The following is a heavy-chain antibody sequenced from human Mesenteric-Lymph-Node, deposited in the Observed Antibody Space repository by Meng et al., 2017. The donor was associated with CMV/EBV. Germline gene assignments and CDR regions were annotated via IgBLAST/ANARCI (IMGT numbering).Heavy chain of an antibody. CDR3: AREYCSGTSCYTGNFQH. CDR1: GTFSTYT. J-gene: IGHJ1*01. D-gene: IGHD2-2*02. V-gene: IGHV1-69*02. CDR2: IIPMLGVA. Sequence: GTFSTYTLSWVRQAPGQGLEWMGRIIPMLGVAYYAQKFQGRVTISADKSTNTAYMELSSLTSEDTAVYYCAREYCSGTSCYTGNFQHWGQGTLVTVSS.